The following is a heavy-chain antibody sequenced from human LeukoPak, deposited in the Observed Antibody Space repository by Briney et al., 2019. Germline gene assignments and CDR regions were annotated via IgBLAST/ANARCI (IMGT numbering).Heavy chain of an antibody. Sequence: SETLSLTCTVSGGSISSGGYYWSWIRQHPGKGLEWIGYIYYSGSTYYSPSLKSRVTISVDTSKNQFSLKLSSVTAADTTVYYCAREGPRGVLILWGQGTLVTVSS. J-gene: IGHJ4*02. CDR3: AREGPRGVLIL. D-gene: IGHD2-8*01. CDR1: GGSISSGGYY. CDR2: IYYSGST. V-gene: IGHV4-31*03.